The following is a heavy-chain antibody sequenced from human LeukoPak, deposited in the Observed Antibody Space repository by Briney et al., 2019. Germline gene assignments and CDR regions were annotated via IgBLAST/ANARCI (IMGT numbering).Heavy chain of an antibody. CDR3: AKDSSGWTDRFDY. CDR2: ISGSGGST. D-gene: IGHD6-19*01. CDR1: GFTFSGYA. V-gene: IGHV3-23*01. Sequence: GGSLRLSCAASGFTFSGYAMSWVRQAPGKGLEWVSAISGSGGSTYYADSVKGRFTISRDNSKNTLYLQMNSLRAEDTAVYYCAKDSSGWTDRFDYWGQGTLVTVSS. J-gene: IGHJ4*02.